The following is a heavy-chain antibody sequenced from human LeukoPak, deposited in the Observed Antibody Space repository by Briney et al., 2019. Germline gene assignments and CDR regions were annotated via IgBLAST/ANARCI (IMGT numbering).Heavy chain of an antibody. J-gene: IGHJ4*02. V-gene: IGHV3-11*01. CDR2: ISSSGSNT. Sequence: GGSLRLSCAASGFTFSDYYMSWIRQAPGKGLEWVSYISSSGSNTYYADSVKGRFTISRDNAKNSLYLQMNSLRAEDTAVYYCARDSEDTAMVAHWGQGTLVTVSS. D-gene: IGHD5-18*01. CDR1: GFTFSDYY. CDR3: ARDSEDTAMVAH.